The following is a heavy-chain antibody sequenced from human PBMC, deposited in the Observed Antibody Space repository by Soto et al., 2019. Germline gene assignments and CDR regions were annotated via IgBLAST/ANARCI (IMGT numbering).Heavy chain of an antibody. D-gene: IGHD3-16*01. V-gene: IGHV4-30-2*01. J-gene: IGHJ5*02. CDR1: GGSISSGNSYS. Sequence: QLQLQESGSGLVKPSQTLSLTCAVSGGSISSGNSYSWSWIRQPPGKGLEWIGSISHTGSTSHNPSLKGRVTMSVDKSKNQFSLKLSAVTAADTAVYYCARAVAPYLGTLFDPWGQGTLVIVSS. CDR3: ARAVAPYLGTLFDP. CDR2: ISHTGST.